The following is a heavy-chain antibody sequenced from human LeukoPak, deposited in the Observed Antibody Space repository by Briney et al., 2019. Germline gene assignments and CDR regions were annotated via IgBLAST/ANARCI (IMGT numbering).Heavy chain of an antibody. CDR3: ARFKPIAAVDY. D-gene: IGHD6-13*01. CDR1: GGSISSYY. CDR2: IYYSGST. J-gene: IGHJ4*02. Sequence: SETLSLTCTVSGGSISSYYWSWIRQPPGKGLEWIGYIYYSGSTNYNPSLKSRVTISVDTSKNQFSLKLSSVTAADTAVYYCARFKPIAAVDYWGQGTLVTVSS. V-gene: IGHV4-59*08.